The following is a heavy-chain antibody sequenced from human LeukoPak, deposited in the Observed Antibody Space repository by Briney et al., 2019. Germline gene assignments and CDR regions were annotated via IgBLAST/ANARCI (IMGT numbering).Heavy chain of an antibody. J-gene: IGHJ6*02. CDR3: ARDLIAVAGARSYYYGMDV. Sequence: SETLSLTCTVSGGSISSYYWSWIRQPPGEGVEWIGYIYYSGSTNYNPSLKSRVTISVDTSKNQSSLKLSSVTAADTAVYYCARDLIAVAGARSYYYGMDVWGQGTTVTVSS. CDR1: GGSISSYY. CDR2: IYYSGST. V-gene: IGHV4-59*01. D-gene: IGHD6-19*01.